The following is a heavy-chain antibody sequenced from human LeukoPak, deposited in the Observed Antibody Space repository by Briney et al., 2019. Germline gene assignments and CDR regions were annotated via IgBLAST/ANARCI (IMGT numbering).Heavy chain of an antibody. CDR1: GGSISSSSYY. Sequence: SETLSLTCTVSGGSISSSSYYWGWIRQPPGEGLEWIGSIYYSGSTYYNPSLKSRVTISVDTSKNQFSLKLSSVTAADTAVYYCASYPLTYNWFDPWGQGTLVTVSS. D-gene: IGHD3-16*01. CDR2: IYYSGST. CDR3: ASYPLTYNWFDP. J-gene: IGHJ5*02. V-gene: IGHV4-39*01.